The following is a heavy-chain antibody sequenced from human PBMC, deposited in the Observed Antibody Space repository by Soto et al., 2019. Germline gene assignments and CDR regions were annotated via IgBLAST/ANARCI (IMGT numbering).Heavy chain of an antibody. CDR1: GFVFTSND. CDR3: AREVVDGSSLGHDP. CDR2: MNTNVNAT. V-gene: IGHV1-8*01. Sequence: QVQLVQSGAEVKRPGDSVKVSCKASGFVFTSNDINWVRQAPGQGLQWMGWMNTNVNATDSPQEFKGRVVMTWNTSISTAYLEVRNLKSDDTAVYYCAREVVDGSSLGHDPWGQGTLVVVSS. D-gene: IGHD2-15*01. J-gene: IGHJ5*02.